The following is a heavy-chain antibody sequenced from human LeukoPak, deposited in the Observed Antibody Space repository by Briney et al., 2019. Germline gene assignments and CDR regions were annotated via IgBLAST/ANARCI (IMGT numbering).Heavy chain of an antibody. CDR2: IYYSGST. D-gene: IGHD3-10*01. J-gene: IGHJ6*04. Sequence: SETLSLTRTVSGGSISSYYWSWIRQPPGKGPEWIGYIYYSGSTNYNPSLKSRVTISVDTSKNQFSLKLSSVTAADTAVYYCARGWLWFGLDVWGKGTTVTVSS. CDR1: GGSISSYY. CDR3: ARGWLWFGLDV. V-gene: IGHV4-59*01.